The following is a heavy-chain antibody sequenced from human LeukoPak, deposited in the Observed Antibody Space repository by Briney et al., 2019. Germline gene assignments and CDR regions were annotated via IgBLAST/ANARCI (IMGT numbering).Heavy chain of an antibody. CDR1: GFTFSSYA. Sequence: PGGSLRLSCAASGFTFSSYAMSWVRQAPGKGLEWVSAISGSGGSTYYADSVKGRFTISRDNSKNTLYLQMNSLRAEDTAVYYCSRAVAGISPFDYWGQGTLVTVSS. CDR3: SRAVAGISPFDY. D-gene: IGHD6-19*01. J-gene: IGHJ4*02. V-gene: IGHV3-23*01. CDR2: ISGSGGST.